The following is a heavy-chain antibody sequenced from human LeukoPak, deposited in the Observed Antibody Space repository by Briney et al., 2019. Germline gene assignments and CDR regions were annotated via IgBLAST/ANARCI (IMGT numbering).Heavy chain of an antibody. CDR2: IYYGGST. J-gene: IGHJ4*02. Sequence: SETLYLTCTVSGGSISSSSYYWGWIRQPPGKGLEWIGSIYYGGSTYYNPSLKSRVTISGDTSKNQFSLKLSSVTAADTAVYYCARVGGGRFDYWGQGTLVTVSS. D-gene: IGHD2-15*01. CDR3: ARVGGGRFDY. CDR1: GGSISSSSYY. V-gene: IGHV4-39*07.